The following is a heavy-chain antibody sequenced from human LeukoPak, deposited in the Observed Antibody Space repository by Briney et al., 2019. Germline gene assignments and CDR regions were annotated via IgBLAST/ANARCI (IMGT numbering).Heavy chain of an antibody. CDR3: VKWTSYGMN. V-gene: IGHV3-23*01. CDR2: TSGSGDNT. D-gene: IGHD3-10*01. Sequence: PGGSLRLSCAASGFTFSSQSMTWVRQAPGKGLEWVSGTSGSGDNTYYGDSVKGRFTISRDNSKSTMYLQMNSLRVEDTAVYYCVKWTSYGMNLGQGTLVTVSS. CDR1: GFTFSSQS. J-gene: IGHJ4*02.